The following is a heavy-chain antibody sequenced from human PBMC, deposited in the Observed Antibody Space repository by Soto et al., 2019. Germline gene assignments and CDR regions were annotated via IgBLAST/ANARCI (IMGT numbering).Heavy chain of an antibody. Sequence: PSETLSLTCTISGGSISSSTYYWGWMRQPPGKGLEWIASFFIGGNTYYNPSLKSRVTISVDTSKNQFSLKLNSMTAADTAVYYCARHNYGSGSTYFDYWGQGTLVTVS. CDR2: FFIGGNT. CDR1: GGSISSSTYY. CDR3: ARHNYGSGSTYFDY. V-gene: IGHV4-39*01. J-gene: IGHJ4*02. D-gene: IGHD3-10*01.